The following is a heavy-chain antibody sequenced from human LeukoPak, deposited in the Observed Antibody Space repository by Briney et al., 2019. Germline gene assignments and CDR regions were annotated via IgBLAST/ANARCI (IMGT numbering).Heavy chain of an antibody. J-gene: IGHJ3*02. CDR1: GGSISNYY. V-gene: IGHV4-59*01. CDR3: ARERWFDI. Sequence: SETLSLTCTVSGGSISNYYWSWLRQPPGKGLEWIGYIYYSGSTNYNPSLKSRVTISVDTSKNQFSLKLSSVTAADTAVYYCARERWFDIWGQGTMVTVS. D-gene: IGHD4-23*01. CDR2: IYYSGST.